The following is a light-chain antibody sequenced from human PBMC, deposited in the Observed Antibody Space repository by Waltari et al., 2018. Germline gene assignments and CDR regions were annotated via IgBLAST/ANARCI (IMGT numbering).Light chain of an antibody. V-gene: IGLV2-14*03. Sequence: QSALTQPASVSGSPGQSITISCTGTSSDVGGYNYVSWYQQHPGKAPKLMIYDVSNRPSGVLTRSSGSKAGNTASLTISGLQAEDEADYYCSSYTSSSTRVFGTGTKVTVL. CDR1: SSDVGGYNY. CDR2: DVS. J-gene: IGLJ1*01. CDR3: SSYTSSSTRV.